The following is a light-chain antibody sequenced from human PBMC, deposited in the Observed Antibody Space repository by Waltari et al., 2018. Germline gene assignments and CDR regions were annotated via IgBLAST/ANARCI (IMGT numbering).Light chain of an antibody. V-gene: IGLV1-51*02. CDR3: GTWDSSLSGAV. Sequence: QSVLTQPPSESAAPGQRVTISCSGGSSNIGNNYVSWYRQFPGTAPKLLIYENTERPSGIPGRFAGSKAGTSATLDITGLQAGDEADYYCGTWDSSLSGAVFGGGTHLTVL. CDR2: ENT. J-gene: IGLJ7*01. CDR1: SSNIGNNY.